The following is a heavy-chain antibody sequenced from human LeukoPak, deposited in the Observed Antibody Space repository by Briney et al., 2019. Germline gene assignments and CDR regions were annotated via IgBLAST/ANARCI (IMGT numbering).Heavy chain of an antibody. J-gene: IGHJ4*02. CDR1: GFTFSSYG. CDR2: IRYDGSNK. CDR3: AKDRAGTIDY. D-gene: IGHD1-14*01. Sequence: GGSLRLSCSASGFTFSSYGMHWVRQAPGKGLEWVAFIRYDGSNKYYADSVKGRFTISRDNSKNTLYLQMNSLRAEDTAVYYCAKDRAGTIDYWGQGTLVTVST. V-gene: IGHV3-30*02.